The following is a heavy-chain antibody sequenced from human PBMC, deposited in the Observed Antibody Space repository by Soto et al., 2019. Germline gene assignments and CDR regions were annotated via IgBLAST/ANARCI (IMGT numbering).Heavy chain of an antibody. D-gene: IGHD2-15*01. CDR1: AGSISSSSW. V-gene: IGHV4-4*02. Sequence: PSETLSLTCAVSAGSISSSSWWGWVRQPPGKGLEWIWEIYHSGSTNYSPSLKSRVTISVDNSKNQFSLKLSSLTAPDTAVYYCARIGGSCPRCIDYWGQGTLVTVSS. CDR3: ARIGGSCPRCIDY. J-gene: IGHJ4*02. CDR2: IYHSGST.